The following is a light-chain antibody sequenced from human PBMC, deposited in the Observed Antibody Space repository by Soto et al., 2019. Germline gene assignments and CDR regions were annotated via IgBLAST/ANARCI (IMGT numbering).Light chain of an antibody. J-gene: IGKJ1*01. Sequence: EIVMTQSPDTLSVSPGERASLSFSASQSVSSNLAWYQQNPGQAPRLLIYGASARATGIPARFSGSGSGTEFTLTISSLQSEDFAVYYCQHYNNWPLTFGQGTKVDIK. CDR1: QSVSSN. CDR3: QHYNNWPLT. V-gene: IGKV3-15*01. CDR2: GAS.